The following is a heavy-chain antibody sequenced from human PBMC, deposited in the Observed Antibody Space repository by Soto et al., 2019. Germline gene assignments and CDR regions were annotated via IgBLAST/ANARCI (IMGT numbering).Heavy chain of an antibody. D-gene: IGHD1-1*01. CDR1: GFSLSSSGGG. CDR3: VHNPDTTLFWFDP. J-gene: IGHJ5*02. V-gene: IGHV2-5*02. Sequence: QITLKESGPTLVKPTQTLTLTCTFSGFSLSSSGGGVGWIRQPPGKALEWIALIYWGDDKRYSPSLKSRLTITREPSTNRVVLTMTNMDPVDTATYYCVHNPDTTLFWFDPWGQGTLVTVSS. CDR2: IYWGDDK.